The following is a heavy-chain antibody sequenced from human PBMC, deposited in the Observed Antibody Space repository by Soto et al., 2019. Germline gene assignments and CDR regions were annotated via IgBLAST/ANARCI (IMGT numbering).Heavy chain of an antibody. CDR3: ARVSRRDYDILTGPWFDP. D-gene: IGHD3-9*01. J-gene: IGHJ5*02. CDR2: ISYDGSNK. V-gene: IGHV3-30-3*01. Sequence: LRLSCAASGFTFSSYAMHWVRQAPGKGLEWVAVISYDGSNKYYADSVKGRFTIPRDNSKNTLYLQMNSLRAEDTAVYYCARVSRRDYDILTGPWFDPWGQGTLVTVSS. CDR1: GFTFSSYA.